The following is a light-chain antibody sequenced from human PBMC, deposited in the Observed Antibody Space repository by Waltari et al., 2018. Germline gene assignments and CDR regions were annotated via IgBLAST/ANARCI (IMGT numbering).Light chain of an antibody. J-gene: IGKJ3*01. CDR3: QQRSNCP. V-gene: IGKV3-11*01. Sequence: EIVLTQSPATLSLSPGERATPSCRASQSVSSYLAWYQQKPGQAPRLLIYDASNRATGIPARFSGSGSGTDFTLTISSLEPEDFAVHYCQQRSNCPFGPGTKVDIK. CDR2: DAS. CDR1: QSVSSY.